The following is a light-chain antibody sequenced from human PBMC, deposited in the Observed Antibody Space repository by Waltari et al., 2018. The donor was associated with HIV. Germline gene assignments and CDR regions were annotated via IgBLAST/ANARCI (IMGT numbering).Light chain of an antibody. V-gene: IGLV2-11*01. J-gene: IGLJ2*01. CDR2: DVN. Sequence: QSALTQPRSVSGSPGQSVTMSCSGTSSDVGVYNYISWDQQYPGKAPKLMIYDVNKRPSGVPDRFSGSKSGNTASLTISGLQAEDEADYYCCSYAGSYSYVVFGGGTKLTVL. CDR3: CSYAGSYSYVV. CDR1: SSDVGVYNY.